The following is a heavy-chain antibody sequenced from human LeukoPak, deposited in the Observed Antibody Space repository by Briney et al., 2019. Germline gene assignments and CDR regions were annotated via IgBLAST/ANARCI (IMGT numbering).Heavy chain of an antibody. CDR3: AKDLRSWPDSMDV. CDR1: GFYFSSYA. D-gene: IGHD1-26*01. Sequence: GGSLRLSCAASGFYFSSYAMSWVRQAPGKGLEWVSAISGSGGSTYYADSVKGRFTISRDNSKNTLYLQMNSLRAEDTAVYYCAKDLRSWPDSMDVWGKGTTVTVSS. J-gene: IGHJ6*03. V-gene: IGHV3-23*01. CDR2: ISGSGGST.